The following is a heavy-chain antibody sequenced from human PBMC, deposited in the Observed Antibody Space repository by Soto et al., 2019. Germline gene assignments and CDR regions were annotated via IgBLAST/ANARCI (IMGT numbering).Heavy chain of an antibody. V-gene: IGHV4-59*08. Sequence: PSETLSLTCTVSGGSISSYYWSWIRQPPGKGLEWIRYIYYSGSTNYNPSLKSRVTISVDTSKNQFSLKLSSVTAADTAVYYCARQGSGWFRDYFDYWGQGTLVTVSS. J-gene: IGHJ4*02. CDR3: ARQGSGWFRDYFDY. CDR2: IYYSGST. CDR1: GGSISSYY. D-gene: IGHD6-19*01.